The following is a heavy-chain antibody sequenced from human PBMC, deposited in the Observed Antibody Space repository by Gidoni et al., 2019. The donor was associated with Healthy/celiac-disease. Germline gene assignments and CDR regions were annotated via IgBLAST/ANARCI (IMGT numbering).Heavy chain of an antibody. CDR1: GGSLTSGGYY. D-gene: IGHD1-26*01. V-gene: IGHV4-31*03. CDR3: ARESRWELPRGTDAFDI. CDR2: IYYSGST. J-gene: IGHJ3*02. Sequence: QVQLQESGPGLVKPSQTLSLTCTVPGGSLTSGGYYWSWIRQHPGKGLEWIGYIYYSGSTYYNPSLKSRVTISVDTSKNQFSLKLSSVTAADTAVYYCARESRWELPRGTDAFDIWGQGTMVTVSS.